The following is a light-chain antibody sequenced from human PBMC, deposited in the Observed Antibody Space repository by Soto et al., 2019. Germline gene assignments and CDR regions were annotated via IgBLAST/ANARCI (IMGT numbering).Light chain of an antibody. CDR1: QSVSSN. Sequence: EIVMTQYPATLSVSPGERATLSCRASQSVSSNLAWYQQKPGQAPRLLIYGAYTRATGIPARFSGSGSGTEFTLTISSLQSEDFAVYYCQQYNNWPPGTFGQGTKVEIK. V-gene: IGKV3-15*01. J-gene: IGKJ1*01. CDR3: QQYNNWPPGT. CDR2: GAY.